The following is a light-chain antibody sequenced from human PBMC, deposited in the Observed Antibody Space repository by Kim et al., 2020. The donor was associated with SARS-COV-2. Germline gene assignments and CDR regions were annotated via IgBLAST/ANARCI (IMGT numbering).Light chain of an antibody. J-gene: IGKJ1*01. CDR3: QQYATSPLT. CDR2: GVS. V-gene: IGKV3-20*01. CDR1: QSVGISS. Sequence: EVVLTQSPGTLSLSPGERATLSCRASQSVGISSLAWYQQKPGQAPRLLIYGVSSRATGIPDRFSGSGSGTDFTLTISRLEPEDFAVYHCQQYATSPLTFGQGTKVDLK.